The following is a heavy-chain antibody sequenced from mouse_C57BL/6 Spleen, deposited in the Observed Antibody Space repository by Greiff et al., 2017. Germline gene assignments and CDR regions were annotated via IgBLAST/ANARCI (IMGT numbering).Heavy chain of an antibody. CDR2: IDPSDSYT. CDR1: GYTFTSYW. CDR3: ARRGGKAMDY. Sequence: QVQLQQPGAELVKPGASVKLSCKASGYTFTSYWMQWVKQRPGQGLEWIGEIDPSDSYTNYNQKFKGKATLTVDTSSSTAYMQLSSLTSEDSAVYYCARRGGKAMDYGGQGTSVTVS. D-gene: IGHD1-1*02. J-gene: IGHJ4*01. V-gene: IGHV1-50*01.